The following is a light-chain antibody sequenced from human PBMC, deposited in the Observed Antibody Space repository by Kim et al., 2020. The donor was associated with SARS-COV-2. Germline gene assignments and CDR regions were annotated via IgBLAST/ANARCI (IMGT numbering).Light chain of an antibody. CDR2: TTS. CDR1: DSISSY. J-gene: IGKJ1*01. CDR3: QQSFGLPQT. V-gene: IGKV1-39*01. Sequence: QLTQSPSSLSASVGDRVTITCRASDSISSYLNWYHQKPGKAPKLLIYTTSTLQSGVPPRFSGSRSGTYFTLTISTLQPDDFGTYYCQQSFGLPQTFGQGTKVDIK.